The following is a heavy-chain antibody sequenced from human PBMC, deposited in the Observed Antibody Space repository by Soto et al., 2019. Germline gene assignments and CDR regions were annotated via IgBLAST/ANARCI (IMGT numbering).Heavy chain of an antibody. V-gene: IGHV1-18*01. Sequence: ASVKFSCKASGYTFTNYGISWVRQAPGQGLEWMGWVSPYNGNRYYAQKFHGRLTLTTDTSTNTAFMELRSLSPGDTAIYYCARRYGDPSSAAGFDYWGQGTLVTVSS. CDR1: GYTFTNYG. CDR2: VSPYNGNR. J-gene: IGHJ4*02. CDR3: ARRYGDPSSAAGFDY. D-gene: IGHD2-21*02.